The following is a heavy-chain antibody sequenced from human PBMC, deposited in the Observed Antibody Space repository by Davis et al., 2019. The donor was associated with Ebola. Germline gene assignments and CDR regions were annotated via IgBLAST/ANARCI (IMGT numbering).Heavy chain of an antibody. Sequence: GESLKISCAASGFTFSVYAMSWVRQAPGKGLEWVSHISGSGGSTDCADPVKGRFSISGDNSKNTLYLQMNSLRAEDTAVYYCAKERLHQGPIGLPPGTLLQEHLWG. V-gene: IGHV3-23*01. CDR3: AKERLHQGPIGLPPGTLLQEHL. CDR1: GFTFSVYA. CDR2: ISGSGGST. J-gene: IGHJ6*01.